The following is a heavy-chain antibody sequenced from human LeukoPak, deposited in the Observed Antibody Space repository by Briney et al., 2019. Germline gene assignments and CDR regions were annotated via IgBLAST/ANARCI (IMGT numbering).Heavy chain of an antibody. CDR1: GFTFSSYA. CDR2: ISSSGSTI. V-gene: IGHV3-48*04. Sequence: GGSLRLSCAASGFTFSSYAMHWVRQAPGKGLEWVSYISSSGSTIYYADSVKGRFTISRDNAKNSLYLQMNSLRAEDTAVYYCASTGGIAVDDYWGQGTLVTVSS. J-gene: IGHJ4*02. CDR3: ASTGGIAVDDY. D-gene: IGHD6-19*01.